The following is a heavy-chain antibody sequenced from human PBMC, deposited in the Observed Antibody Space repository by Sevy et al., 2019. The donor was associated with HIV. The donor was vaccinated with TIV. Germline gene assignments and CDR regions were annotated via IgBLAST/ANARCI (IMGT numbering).Heavy chain of an antibody. CDR3: ARDKGQGWFDP. Sequence: GGSLRLSCVASGFTFSNYWMSWVRQAPGKGLEWVANIKQDGSEKYYVDSVKGRFIISRDNAKNSLSLQMNSLRAGDTAMYYCARDKGQGWFDPWGQGTLVTVSS. CDR2: IKQDGSEK. V-gene: IGHV3-7*01. J-gene: IGHJ5*02. CDR1: GFTFSNYW.